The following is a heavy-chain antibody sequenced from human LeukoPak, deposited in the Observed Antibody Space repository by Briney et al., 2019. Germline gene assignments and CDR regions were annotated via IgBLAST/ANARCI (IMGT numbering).Heavy chain of an antibody. CDR2: INPSGGST. CDR1: GYTFTSYY. V-gene: IGHV1-46*01. J-gene: IGHJ4*02. D-gene: IGHD6-19*01. Sequence: ASVTVSCKASGYTFTSYYMHWVRQAPGQGLEWMGIINPSGGSTSYAQKFQGRVTMTRDTSTSTVYMELSSLRSEDTAVYYCARAHALAGYDYWGQGTLVTVSS. CDR3: ARAHALAGYDY.